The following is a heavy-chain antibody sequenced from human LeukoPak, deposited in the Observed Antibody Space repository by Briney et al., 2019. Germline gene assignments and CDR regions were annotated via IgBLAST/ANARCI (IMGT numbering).Heavy chain of an antibody. V-gene: IGHV4-34*01. CDR2: INHSGST. CDR1: GGSFSGYY. Sequence: SETLSLTCAVYGGSFSGYYWSWIRQPPGKGLEWIGEINHSGSTNYNPSLKSRVTISVDTSKNQFSLKLSSVTAADTAVYYCARGQARLSWFDPWGQGTLVAVSS. CDR3: ARGQARLSWFDP. D-gene: IGHD6-19*01. J-gene: IGHJ5*02.